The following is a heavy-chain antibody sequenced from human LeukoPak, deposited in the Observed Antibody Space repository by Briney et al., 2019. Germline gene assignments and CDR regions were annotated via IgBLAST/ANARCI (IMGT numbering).Heavy chain of an antibody. D-gene: IGHD2-8*02. J-gene: IGHJ4*02. V-gene: IGHV3-15*01. CDR2: IKNRFNGETT. Sequence: PGGSLRLSCAASEFTFSDAWMNWVRQAPGKGLEWVGRIKNRFNGETTDYAAPVKGRFTISRDDSKKTLYLQMNSLKADDTAVYFCTTVTGCTGSSCPGAFDHWGQGTLVTVSS. CDR1: EFTFSDAW. CDR3: TTVTGCTGSSCPGAFDH.